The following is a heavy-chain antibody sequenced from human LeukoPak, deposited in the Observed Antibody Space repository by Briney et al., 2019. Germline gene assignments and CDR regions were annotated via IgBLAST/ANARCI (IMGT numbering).Heavy chain of an antibody. J-gene: IGHJ5*02. CDR2: TRGSGGGM. Sequence: GGSLRLSRAASGFAFSDYSMNWVRQAPGKGLEGVANTRGSGGGMGSGNYYAGAVKGRFTISRDNSKNTLYLQMNSLRAEDTAVYYCAGSSSSWYNWFDPWGQGTLVTVSS. CDR1: GFAFSDYS. CDR3: AGSSSSWYNWFDP. V-gene: IGHV3-48*01. D-gene: IGHD6-13*01.